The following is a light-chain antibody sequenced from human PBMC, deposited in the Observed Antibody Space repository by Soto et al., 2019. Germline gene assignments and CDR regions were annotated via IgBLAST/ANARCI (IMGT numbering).Light chain of an antibody. V-gene: IGKV3-20*01. J-gene: IGKJ5*01. Sequence: EIVLTQSPGVLSLSPGERPTLSCTARESVNIMYLGWYQQKPGQAPRLIIFHTSLRPTGIPDRFSGSGSGTDFTLTISRLEPEDFAVYYCQNFGGSLQVTVGQGTRLEIK. CDR3: QNFGGSLQVT. CDR2: HTS. CDR1: ESVNIMY.